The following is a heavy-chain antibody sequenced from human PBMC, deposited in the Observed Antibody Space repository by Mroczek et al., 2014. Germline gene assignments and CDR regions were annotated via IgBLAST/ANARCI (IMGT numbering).Heavy chain of an antibody. V-gene: IGHV3-30-3*01. CDR2: ISYDGSNK. J-gene: IGHJ1*01. CDR3: ARETKGPMDIVVVPAAIGL. D-gene: IGHD2-2*03. Sequence: ESGGGVVQPGRSLRLSCAASGFTFSSYAMHWVRQAPGKGLEWVAVISYDGSNKYYADSVKGRFTISRDNSKNTLYLQMNSLRAEDTAVYYCARETKGPMDIVVVPAAIGLWGQGTPGHRLL. CDR1: GFTFSSYA.